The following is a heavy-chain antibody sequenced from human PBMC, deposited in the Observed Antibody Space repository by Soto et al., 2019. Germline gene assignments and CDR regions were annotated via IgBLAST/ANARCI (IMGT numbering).Heavy chain of an antibody. V-gene: IGHV4-39*01. CDR3: ARSPRYCSGGSCYGIWFDP. D-gene: IGHD2-15*01. CDR2: IYYSGST. Sequence: PSETLSLTCTVSGGSISSSSYYWGRIRQPPGKGLEWIGSIYYSGSTYYNPSLKSRVTISVDTSKNQFSLKLSSVTAADTAVYYCARSPRYCSGGSCYGIWFDPWGQGTLVTVSS. J-gene: IGHJ5*02. CDR1: GGSISSSSYY.